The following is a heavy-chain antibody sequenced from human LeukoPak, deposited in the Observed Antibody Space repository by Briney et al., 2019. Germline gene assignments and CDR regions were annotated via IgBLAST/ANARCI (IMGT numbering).Heavy chain of an antibody. V-gene: IGHV3-23*01. CDR1: GFTFSSYA. CDR3: AELGITMIGGV. CDR2: ISASGDIT. J-gene: IGHJ6*04. Sequence: PGGSLRLSCVASGFTFSSYAMSWVRQAPGKGLEWVSAISASGDITHYADPVKGRFTISRDNSKNTLYLQMNSLRAEDTAVYYCAELGITMIGGVWGKGTTVTISS. D-gene: IGHD3-10*02.